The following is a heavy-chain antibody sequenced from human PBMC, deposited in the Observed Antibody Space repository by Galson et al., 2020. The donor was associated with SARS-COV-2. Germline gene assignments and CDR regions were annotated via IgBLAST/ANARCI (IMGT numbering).Heavy chain of an antibody. CDR1: GYTFTSYD. Sequence: ASVKVSCKASGYTFTSYDINWVRQATGQGLEWMGWMNPNSGNTGYAQKFQGRVTMTRNTSISTAYMELSSLRSEDTAVYYCARALLRNQLLTLNYYYMDVWGKGTTVTVSS. CDR2: MNPNSGNT. CDR3: ARALLRNQLLTLNYYYMDV. D-gene: IGHD2-2*01. V-gene: IGHV1-8*01. J-gene: IGHJ6*03.